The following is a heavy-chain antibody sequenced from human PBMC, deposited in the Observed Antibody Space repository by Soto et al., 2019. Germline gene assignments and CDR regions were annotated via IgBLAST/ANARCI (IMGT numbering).Heavy chain of an antibody. V-gene: IGHV1-2*02. J-gene: IGHJ4*02. Sequence: ASVKVSCMAYGYTFTGYYMHRVRQAPGQGLEWMGWINPNSGGTIYAQKFQGRVTMTRDTSISTAYMELSRLRSDDTAVYYCASLAAAGTDYWGQGTLVTVSS. CDR3: ASLAAAGTDY. CDR2: INPNSGGT. CDR1: GYTFTGYY. D-gene: IGHD6-13*01.